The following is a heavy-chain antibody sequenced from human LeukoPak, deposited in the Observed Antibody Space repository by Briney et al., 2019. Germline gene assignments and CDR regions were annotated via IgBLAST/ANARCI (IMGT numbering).Heavy chain of an antibody. CDR1: GFTFSSYA. J-gene: IGHJ2*01. V-gene: IGHV3-23*01. Sequence: GGSLRLSCAASGFTFSSYAMSWVRQAPGKGLEWVSAISGSGGSTYYADSVKGRFTISRDNSKNTLYLQMNSLRAEDTAVYYCARVYGDYGFHWYFDLWGRGTLVTVSS. CDR2: ISGSGGST. D-gene: IGHD4-17*01. CDR3: ARVYGDYGFHWYFDL.